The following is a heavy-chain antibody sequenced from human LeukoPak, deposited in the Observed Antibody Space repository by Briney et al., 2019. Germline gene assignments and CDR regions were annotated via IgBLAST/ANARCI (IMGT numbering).Heavy chain of an antibody. CDR3: AKASDGYFGWFDP. CDR2: ISGSGGST. Sequence: GGSLRLSCAASGFTFDDYGMSWVRQAPGKGLEWVSAISGSGGSTYYADSVKGRFTISRDNSKNTLYLQMNSLRAEDTAVYYCAKASDGYFGWFDPWGQGTLVTVSS. J-gene: IGHJ5*02. CDR1: GFTFDDYG. V-gene: IGHV3-23*01. D-gene: IGHD5-24*01.